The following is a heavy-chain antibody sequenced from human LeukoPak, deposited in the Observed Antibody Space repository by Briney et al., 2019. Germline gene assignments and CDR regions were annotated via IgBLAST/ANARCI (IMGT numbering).Heavy chain of an antibody. D-gene: IGHD6-19*01. V-gene: IGHV3-7*01. Sequence: PGGSLRLSCEASGFTFSSHCMSWVRQAPGKGLEWVANIKQDGSGKYYVDSVKGRFTISRDNAKNSLYLQMSILRAADTAVYYCARVRIAVAVSAFDIWGQGTMVIVSS. CDR2: IKQDGSGK. J-gene: IGHJ3*02. CDR3: ARVRIAVAVSAFDI. CDR1: GFTFSSHC.